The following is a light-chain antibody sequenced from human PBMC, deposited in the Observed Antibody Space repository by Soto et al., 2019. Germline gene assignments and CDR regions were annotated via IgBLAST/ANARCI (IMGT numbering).Light chain of an antibody. Sequence: SYELTQPPSVSVAPGKTARITCGGNNIGSKSVHWYQQKPGQAPVLVIYYDSDRHSGIPERFSGSNSGNTDTLTISRVEAGDEADYYCQVWDSSSDHPGGYVFGTGTKLTVL. CDR2: YDS. CDR3: QVWDSSSDHPGGYV. J-gene: IGLJ1*01. V-gene: IGLV3-21*01. CDR1: NIGSKS.